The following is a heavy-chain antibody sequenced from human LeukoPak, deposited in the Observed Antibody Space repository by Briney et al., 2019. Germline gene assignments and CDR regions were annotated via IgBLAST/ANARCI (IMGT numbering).Heavy chain of an antibody. J-gene: IGHJ4*02. CDR2: INHSGST. CDR3: ARHAQQLASAPIDY. D-gene: IGHD6-13*01. CDR1: GGSFSGYY. V-gene: IGHV4-34*01. Sequence: PSETLSLTCAVYGGSFSGYYWSWIRQPPGKGLEWIGEINHSGSTNYNPSLKSRVTISVDTSKNQFSLKLSSVTAADTAVYYCARHAQQLASAPIDYWGQGTLVTVSS.